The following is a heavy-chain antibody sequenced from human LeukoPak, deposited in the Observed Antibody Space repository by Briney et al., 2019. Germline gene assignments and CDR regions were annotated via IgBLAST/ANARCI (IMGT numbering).Heavy chain of an antibody. J-gene: IGHJ4*02. CDR2: IYYTGTT. CDR3: AAISFGDPETPHDY. Sequence: PSETLSLTCTVSGGSISSYYWSWVRQPPGKGLEWIGYIYYTGTTTYNPSLKSRVTISVDTSKNQFSLKVRSVTAADTAVYYCAAISFGDPETPHDYWGQGTLVTVSS. V-gene: IGHV4-59*01. CDR1: GGSISSYY. D-gene: IGHD3-10*01.